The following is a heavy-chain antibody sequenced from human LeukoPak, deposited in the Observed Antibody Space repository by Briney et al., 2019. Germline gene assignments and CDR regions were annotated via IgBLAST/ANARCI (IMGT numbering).Heavy chain of an antibody. D-gene: IGHD1-1*01. V-gene: IGHV3-74*01. Sequence: GGSLRLSCAASGFTFSNYWIHWVRQAPGKGLVWVSRINSDGSSTSYADSVKGRFTIPRDNAKNSLYLQMNSLRAEDTAVYYCARVNTNWPLDYWGQGTLVTVSS. J-gene: IGHJ4*02. CDR1: GFTFSNYW. CDR2: INSDGSST. CDR3: ARVNTNWPLDY.